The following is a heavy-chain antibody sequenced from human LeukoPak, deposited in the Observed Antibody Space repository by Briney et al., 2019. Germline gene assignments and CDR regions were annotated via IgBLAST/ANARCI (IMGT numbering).Heavy chain of an antibody. CDR2: ISGSGGST. CDR1: GFTFSSYA. CDR3: AKRLVVVPALDY. D-gene: IGHD2-2*01. Sequence: GGSLRLSCAASGFTFSSYAMSWVRKAPGKGLEWVSAISGSGGSTYYADSVKGRFTISRDNSKNTLYLQMNSLRAEDTAVYYCAKRLVVVPALDYWGQGTLVTVSS. J-gene: IGHJ4*02. V-gene: IGHV3-23*01.